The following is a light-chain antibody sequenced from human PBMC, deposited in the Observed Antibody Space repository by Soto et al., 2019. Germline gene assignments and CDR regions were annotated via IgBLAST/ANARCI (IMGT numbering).Light chain of an antibody. Sequence: EIVLTQSPATLSLSPGERATLSCRASQSVSSYLAWHQQKPGQAPRLLIYDASNRATGIPARFSGSGSGTDFTLTISSLEPEDFAVYYCQQRSNWPPVFGQGTKVEIK. V-gene: IGKV3-11*01. J-gene: IGKJ1*01. CDR3: QQRSNWPPV. CDR2: DAS. CDR1: QSVSSY.